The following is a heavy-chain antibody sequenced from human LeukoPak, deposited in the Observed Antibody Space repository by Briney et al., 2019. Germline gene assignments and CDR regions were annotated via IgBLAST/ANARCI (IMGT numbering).Heavy chain of an antibody. CDR2: IDPSDSYT. D-gene: IGHD1-1*01. CDR3: AGPYGTTDWYFDL. V-gene: IGHV5-10-1*01. CDR1: GYSFTSYW. Sequence: GESLKISCKGSGYSFTSYWISWVRQMPGKGLEWMGRIDPSDSYTNYSPSFQGHVTISADKSISTAYLQWSSLKASDTAMYYCAGPYGTTDWYFDLWGRGTLVTVSS. J-gene: IGHJ2*01.